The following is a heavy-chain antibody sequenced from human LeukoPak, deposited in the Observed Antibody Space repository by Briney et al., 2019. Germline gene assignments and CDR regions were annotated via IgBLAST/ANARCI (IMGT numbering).Heavy chain of an antibody. Sequence: SETLSLTCTVSGGSINSYYWSWIRQPPGKGLEWTGYIYYSGSTNYNPSLKSRVAISVDTSKNQFSLELNSVTAADTAVYYCARRYYGSGTYNSYFFDYWGQGTQVTVSS. J-gene: IGHJ4*02. V-gene: IGHV4-59*08. CDR2: IYYSGST. CDR1: GGSINSYY. CDR3: ARRYYGSGTYNSYFFDY. D-gene: IGHD3-10*01.